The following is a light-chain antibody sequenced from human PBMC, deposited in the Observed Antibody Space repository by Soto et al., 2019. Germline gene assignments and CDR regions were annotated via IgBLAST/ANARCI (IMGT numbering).Light chain of an antibody. V-gene: IGLV2-14*01. CDR3: SSYTSSSAVI. CDR2: EVS. CDR1: SSDVGGYKY. Sequence: QSALTQPASVSGSPGQSITISCTGTSSDVGGYKYVSWYQQHPGKAPKLMIYEVSNRPSGVSNRFSGSKSGNTASLTISGLQAEDEADYHFSSYTSSSAVIFGGGTKLTVL. J-gene: IGLJ2*01.